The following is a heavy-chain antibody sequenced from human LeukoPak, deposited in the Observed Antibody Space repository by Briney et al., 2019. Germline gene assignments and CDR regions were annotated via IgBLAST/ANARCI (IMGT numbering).Heavy chain of an antibody. Sequence: PGGSLRLSCAASGFTFSSYNMNWVRQAPGKGLEWVSSISSSSSYIYYADSVKGRFTISRDNAKNSLYLQMNSLRAEDTAVYYCARNYYDSSGDPTACDIWGQGTMVTVSS. CDR3: ARNYYDSSGDPTACDI. J-gene: IGHJ3*02. CDR1: GFTFSSYN. D-gene: IGHD3-22*01. CDR2: ISSSSSYI. V-gene: IGHV3-21*01.